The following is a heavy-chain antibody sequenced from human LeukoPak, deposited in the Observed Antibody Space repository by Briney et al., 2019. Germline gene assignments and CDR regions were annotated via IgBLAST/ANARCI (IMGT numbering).Heavy chain of an antibody. Sequence: GGSLRLSCAVSGFTFSSYAMHWVRQAPGKGLGWVAVISYDRSNKYYADSVKGRFTISRENAKNSLYLQMNSLRAGDTAVYYCARAAYSSTWYSRYFDLWGRGTLVTVSS. D-gene: IGHD6-13*01. CDR1: GFTFSSYA. J-gene: IGHJ2*01. V-gene: IGHV3-30*14. CDR2: ISYDRSNK. CDR3: ARAAYSSTWYSRYFDL.